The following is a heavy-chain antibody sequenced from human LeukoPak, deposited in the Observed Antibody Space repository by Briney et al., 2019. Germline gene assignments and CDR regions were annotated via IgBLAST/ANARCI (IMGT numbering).Heavy chain of an antibody. CDR3: ARGGEWYYYGSGSYYIGSY. J-gene: IGHJ4*02. V-gene: IGHV1-2*02. D-gene: IGHD3-10*01. CDR2: INPNSGGT. Sequence: ASVKVSCKASGYTFTGYYMHWVRQAPGQGLEWMGWINPNSGGTNYAQKFQGRVTMTRDTSISTAYMEPSRLRSDDTAVYYCARGGEWYYYGSGSYYIGSYWGQGTLVTVSS. CDR1: GYTFTGYY.